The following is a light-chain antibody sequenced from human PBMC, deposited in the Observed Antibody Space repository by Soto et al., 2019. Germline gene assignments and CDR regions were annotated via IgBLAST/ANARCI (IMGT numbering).Light chain of an antibody. J-gene: IGKJ5*01. V-gene: IGKV3-11*01. CDR1: QSISSY. CDR2: DAS. Sequence: EIVLTQSPATLSLSPGESATLSCRASQSISSYLAWYQQKPGQAPRLLIYDASSRATGIPARFSGSGSGTDFTLTISSLEPEDFAVYYCQQRSNWPPITFGQGTRLEIK. CDR3: QQRSNWPPIT.